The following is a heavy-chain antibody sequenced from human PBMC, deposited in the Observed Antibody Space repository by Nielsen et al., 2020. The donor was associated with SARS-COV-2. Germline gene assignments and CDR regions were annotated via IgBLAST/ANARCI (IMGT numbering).Heavy chain of an antibody. Sequence: GGSLSLYCAAAGFPFDDFGMHWVRQAPGKGLEWVSGISWNSNIIGYADSVRGRFTTSRDNAKNSLYLQMNSLRAEDTAVYYCARGAVYYMDVWGKGTTVTVSS. V-gene: IGHV3-9*01. CDR3: ARGAVYYMDV. CDR1: GFPFDDFG. CDR2: ISWNSNII. J-gene: IGHJ6*03.